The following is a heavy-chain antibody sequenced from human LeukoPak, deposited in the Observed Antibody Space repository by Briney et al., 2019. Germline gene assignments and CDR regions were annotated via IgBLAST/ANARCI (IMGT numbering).Heavy chain of an antibody. CDR1: RFSFSSYA. J-gene: IGHJ5*01. CDR2: ISSSGGGT. CDR3: AKGDYYDFDS. Sequence: GGSLRLSCAASRFSFSSYAMTWVRQAPGKGLEWVSRISSSGGGTHYADSVKGRSTISRDNSKNTLYLQMNSLRAEDTAVYYCAKGDYYDFDSWGQGTLVTVSS. V-gene: IGHV3-23*01. D-gene: IGHD3-22*01.